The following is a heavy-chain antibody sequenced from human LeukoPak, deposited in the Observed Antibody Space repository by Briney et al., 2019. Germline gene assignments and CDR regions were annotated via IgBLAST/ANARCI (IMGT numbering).Heavy chain of an antibody. CDR1: GYTLTELS. D-gene: IGHD3-22*01. CDR2: FDPEDGET. V-gene: IGHV1-24*01. Sequence: ASEKVSCKVSGYTLTELSMHWVRQAPGKGLEWMGGFDPEDGETIYAQKFQGRVTMTEDTSTDTAYMELSSLRSEDTAVYYCATDQPSITMIVVGYYWGQGTLVTVSS. CDR3: ATDQPSITMIVVGYY. J-gene: IGHJ4*02.